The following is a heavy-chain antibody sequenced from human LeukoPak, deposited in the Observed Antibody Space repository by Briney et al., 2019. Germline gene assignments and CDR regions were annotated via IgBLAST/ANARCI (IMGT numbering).Heavy chain of an antibody. CDR2: INPNSDGT. J-gene: IGHJ4*02. CDR1: GYTFTGYY. CDR3: ARVLVRGVIPTQPGY. D-gene: IGHD3-10*01. V-gene: IGHV1-2*02. Sequence: ASVKVSCKASGYTFTGYYLHWVRQAPGQGLEWMGWINPNSDGTNYAQKFQGRVTMTRDTSISTAYMELSRLRSDDTAVYYCARVLVRGVIPTQPGYWGQGTLVTVSS.